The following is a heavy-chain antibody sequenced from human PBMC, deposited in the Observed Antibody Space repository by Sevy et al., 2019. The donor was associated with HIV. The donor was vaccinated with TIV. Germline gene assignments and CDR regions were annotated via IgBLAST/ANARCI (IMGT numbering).Heavy chain of an antibody. D-gene: IGHD2-21*02. CDR1: GYSFTSYE. V-gene: IGHV1-46*01. CDR2: INPSGGST. Sequence: ASVKVSCKASGYSFTSYEMEWVRQAPGQGLEWMGIINPSGGSTGYAQSFQGRVILTRDTSTDTVYMELNSLRSEDTAVYYCARLRSCGGDCYDFDYWGQGTLVTVSS. CDR3: ARLRSCGGDCYDFDY. J-gene: IGHJ4*02.